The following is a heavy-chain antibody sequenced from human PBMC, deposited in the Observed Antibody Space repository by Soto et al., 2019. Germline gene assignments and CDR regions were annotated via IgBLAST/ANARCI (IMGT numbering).Heavy chain of an antibody. CDR3: ARAETYYYDSSGLPAFDI. CDR2: INPNSGGT. D-gene: IGHD3-22*01. V-gene: IGHV1-2*04. CDR1: GYTFTGYY. J-gene: IGHJ3*02. Sequence: GASVKVSCKASGYTFTGYYMHWVRQAPGQGLEWMGWINPNSGGTNYAQKFQGWVTMTRDTSISTAYMELSRLRSDDTAVYYCARAETYYYDSSGLPAFDIWGQGTMVTVS.